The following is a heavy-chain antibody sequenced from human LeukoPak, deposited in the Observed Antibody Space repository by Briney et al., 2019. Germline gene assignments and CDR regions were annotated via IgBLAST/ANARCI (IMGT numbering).Heavy chain of an antibody. J-gene: IGHJ4*02. V-gene: IGHV3-30-3*01. Sequence: GGSLRLSCAASGLTFSSYAMNWVRQAPGKGLEWVAVISYDGSDKYYPDSVKGRFTISRDNSKNMLYLQMNSLRAEDTAVYYCARGGGIRLWLPFDYWGQGTLATVSS. CDR2: ISYDGSDK. D-gene: IGHD5-18*01. CDR3: ARGGGIRLWLPFDY. CDR1: GLTFSSYA.